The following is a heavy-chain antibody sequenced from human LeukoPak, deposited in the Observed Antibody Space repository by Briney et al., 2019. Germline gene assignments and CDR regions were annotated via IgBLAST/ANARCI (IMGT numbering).Heavy chain of an antibody. CDR1: GGSISSGSYY. D-gene: IGHD6-19*01. J-gene: IGHJ4*02. V-gene: IGHV4-61*02. Sequence: PSQTLSLTCTVSGGSISSGSYYWSWIRQPAGKGLEWIGRIYTSGSTNYNPSLKSRVTISVDTSKNQCSLKLSSVTAADTAVYYCAREVIAVAGTGNFDYWGQGTLVTVS. CDR3: AREVIAVAGTGNFDY. CDR2: IYTSGST.